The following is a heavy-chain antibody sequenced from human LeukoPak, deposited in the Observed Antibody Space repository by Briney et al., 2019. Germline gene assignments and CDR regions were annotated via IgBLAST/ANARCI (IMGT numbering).Heavy chain of an antibody. CDR3: ARRYSSGWYSDY. D-gene: IGHD6-19*01. CDR2: VSGTSEYI. CDR1: GFSFNTYS. V-gene: IGHV3-21*06. J-gene: IGHJ4*02. Sequence: PGGSLRLSCAASGFSFNTYSTIWVRQAPGKGLEWVSSVSGTSEYIYYADSVRGRFTISRDNAKNTVYLQMNSLRAEDTAVYYCARRYSSGWYSDYWGQGTLVTVSS.